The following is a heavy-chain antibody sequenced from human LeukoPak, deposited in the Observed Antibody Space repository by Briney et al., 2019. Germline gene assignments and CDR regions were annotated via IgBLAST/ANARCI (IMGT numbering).Heavy chain of an antibody. CDR2: INSDGSDT. CDR1: GFTFSSYW. J-gene: IGHJ4*02. CDR3: ARVLHYDLLTGYRILHY. Sequence: PGGSLRLSCAASGFTFSSYWMHWVRQAPGKGLVWVSRINSDGSDTSYADSVEGRFTISRDNAKNTLYLQMNSLRAEDTAVYYCARVLHYDLLTGYRILHYWGQGTLVTVSS. V-gene: IGHV3-74*01. D-gene: IGHD3-9*01.